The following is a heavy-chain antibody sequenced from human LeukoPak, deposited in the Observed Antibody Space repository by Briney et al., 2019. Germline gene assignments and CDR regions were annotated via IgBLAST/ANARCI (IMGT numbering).Heavy chain of an antibody. D-gene: IGHD3-10*01. J-gene: IGHJ3*02. CDR2: ISSTAYTI. Sequence: GGSLRLSCAASGFTFSDSYMTWIRQAPGKGLEWVSYISSTAYTIFYADSVKGRFTISRDNAKNSLYLQMNSLRAEDTAVYYCARMVRGVHNAFDIWGQGTMVTVSS. V-gene: IGHV3-11*01. CDR3: ARMVRGVHNAFDI. CDR1: GFTFSDSY.